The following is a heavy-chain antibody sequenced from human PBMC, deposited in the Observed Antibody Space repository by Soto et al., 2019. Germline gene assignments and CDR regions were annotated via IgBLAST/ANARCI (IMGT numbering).Heavy chain of an antibody. D-gene: IGHD2-21*02. CDR1: GDTFTDYY. Sequence: QVQLMQSGAEVKKPGASVKVSCKASGDTFTDYYIHWVRQAPGQGLEWMGTVNPSGGHTTYAQHFLGRVTMTRDTSTSTLYMDLTSLTSDDTAIYYCARGGHVVVVTADLDYWGQGTLVTVSS. CDR3: ARGGHVVVVTADLDY. J-gene: IGHJ4*02. CDR2: VNPSGGHT. V-gene: IGHV1-46*01.